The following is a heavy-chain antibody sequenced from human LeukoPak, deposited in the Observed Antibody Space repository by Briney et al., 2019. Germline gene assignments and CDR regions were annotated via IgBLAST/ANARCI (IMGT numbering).Heavy chain of an antibody. V-gene: IGHV1-24*01. J-gene: IGHJ4*02. CDR3: ATGYCSSTSCYDFDC. CDR2: FDPEDGET. Sequence: ASVKVSCKVSGYTLTELSMHWVRQAPGKGLEWMGGFDPEDGETIYAQKFQGRVTMTEDTSTDTAYMELSSLRSEDTAVYYCATGYCSSTSCYDFDCWGQGTLVTVSS. D-gene: IGHD2-2*01. CDR1: GYTLTELS.